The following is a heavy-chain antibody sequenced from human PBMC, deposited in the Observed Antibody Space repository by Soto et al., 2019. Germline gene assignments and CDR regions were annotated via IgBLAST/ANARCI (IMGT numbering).Heavy chain of an antibody. CDR3: DRGSTTEKVDS. J-gene: IGHJ4*02. V-gene: IGHV4-30-4*01. CDR1: GAAIHNVGYF. CDR2: IHNSGSP. Sequence: QVQLQESGPGLVRPSQPLSLTCSVSGAAIHNVGYFWGGILQSPEKGLEWIGHIHNSGSPYNNPALRSRGTISADTSTNQSALAMTSVTAADTAMYYCDRGSTTEKVDSWGQGILVTVSS.